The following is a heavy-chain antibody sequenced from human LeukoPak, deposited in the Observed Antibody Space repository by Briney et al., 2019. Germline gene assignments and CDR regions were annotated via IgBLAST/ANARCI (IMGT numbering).Heavy chain of an antibody. CDR3: ARDLEDMVREVMVYYFDY. CDR1: GYTFTSYD. V-gene: IGHV1-8*01. Sequence: ASVKVSCKASGYTFTSYDINWVRQATGQGLERMGWMNPNSGNTGYSQKFQGRVTITRDTSASTAYMELSSLRSEDTAVYYCARDLEDMVREVMVYYFDYWGQGTLVTVSS. CDR2: MNPNSGNT. J-gene: IGHJ4*02. D-gene: IGHD3-10*01.